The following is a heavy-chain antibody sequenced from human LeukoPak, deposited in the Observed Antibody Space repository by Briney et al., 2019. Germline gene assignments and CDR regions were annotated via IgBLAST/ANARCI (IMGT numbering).Heavy chain of an antibody. CDR1: GGSITDYY. CDR3: ARLRSPGDFDY. D-gene: IGHD1-26*01. Sequence: SETLSLTCALSGGSITDYYYNWVRQPPGKGLEWIGEINHSGSTTYNPSLKSRVIIAVDTSKNQFSLRLSSVTAADTAMYYCARLRSPGDFDYWGQGTLVTVSS. J-gene: IGHJ4*02. V-gene: IGHV4-34*01. CDR2: INHSGST.